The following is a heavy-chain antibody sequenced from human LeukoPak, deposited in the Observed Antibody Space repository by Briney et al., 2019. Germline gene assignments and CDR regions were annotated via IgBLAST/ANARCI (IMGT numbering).Heavy chain of an antibody. CDR3: AKDVDSSGYYLSFDY. J-gene: IGHJ4*02. CDR1: GFTFSTHA. Sequence: GGSLRLSCTASGFTFSTHAMHWVRQAPGKGLEWVAIILYDGSNKHYADSVKGRFTLSRDNSKNTLYLQMNSLRAEDTAVYYCAKDVDSSGYYLSFDYWGQGTLVTVSS. V-gene: IGHV3-30-3*01. CDR2: ILYDGSNK. D-gene: IGHD3-22*01.